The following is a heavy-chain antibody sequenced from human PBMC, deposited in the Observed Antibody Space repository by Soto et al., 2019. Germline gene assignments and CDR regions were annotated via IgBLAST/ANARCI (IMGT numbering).Heavy chain of an antibody. CDR3: ARFENNSLFAY. V-gene: IGHV3-53*04. J-gene: IGHJ4*02. Sequence: EVQLVESGGGLVQPGGSLRLSCAASGLTVSNNYMSWVRQAPGKGMEWISIIYSGDVTYYADSVKGRFTIYRHNSKNTLYLQMNSLRADDEAVYYCARFENNSLFAYWGQETPVTV. D-gene: IGHD1-20*01. CDR1: GLTVSNNY. CDR2: IYSGDVT.